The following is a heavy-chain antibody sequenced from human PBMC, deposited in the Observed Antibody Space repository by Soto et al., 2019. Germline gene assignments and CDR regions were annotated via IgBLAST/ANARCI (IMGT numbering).Heavy chain of an antibody. J-gene: IGHJ4*02. CDR3: ARGMQYSSGWYLPGDY. V-gene: IGHV3-33*01. CDR2: IWYDGSSK. CDR1: GFTFSSYG. Sequence: QVQLVESGGGVVQPGRSLRLSCAASGFTFSSYGMHWVRQAPGKGLEWVAVIWYDGSSKYYADSVKGRFTISRDNSKNTLYLQMNSLRAEDTAVYYCARGMQYSSGWYLPGDYWGQGTLVTVSS. D-gene: IGHD6-19*01.